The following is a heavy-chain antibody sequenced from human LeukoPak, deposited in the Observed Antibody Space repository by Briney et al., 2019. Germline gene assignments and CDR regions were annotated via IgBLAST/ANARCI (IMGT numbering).Heavy chain of an antibody. D-gene: IGHD3-16*01. J-gene: IGHJ4*02. CDR2: VYDSGTT. CDR1: GGSISTYY. CDR3: ARHGGSLGYFDY. V-gene: IGHV4-59*08. Sequence: SETLTLSCSLSGGSISTYYWSWIRQTPGKGLQWIGYVYDSGTTNYHPSLERRVTISSDASKNVLSLNVRSATAADTAIYYCARHGGSLGYFDYWGQGTLVTVAS.